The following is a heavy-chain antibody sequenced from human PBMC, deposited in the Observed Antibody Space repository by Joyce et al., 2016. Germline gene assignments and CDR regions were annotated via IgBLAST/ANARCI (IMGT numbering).Heavy chain of an antibody. CDR2: IIPMFGTT. J-gene: IGHJ5*02. CDR3: ARTVPPSGGYYGNWFDP. D-gene: IGHD1-26*01. Sequence: MGKIIPMFGTTDYAERFQGRVTITADESTSTAYMELNSLTSDDTAVYYCARTVPPSGGYYGNWFDPWGQGTLVTVSS. V-gene: IGHV1-69*15.